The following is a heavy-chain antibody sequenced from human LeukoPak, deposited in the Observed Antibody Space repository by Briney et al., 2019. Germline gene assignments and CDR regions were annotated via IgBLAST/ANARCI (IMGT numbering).Heavy chain of an antibody. CDR1: GFTFSSYA. Sequence: PGGSLRLSCAASGFTFSSYAMSWVRQAPGKGLEWVSAISGSGGSTYYADSVKGRFTTSIDNSKNPLYLQMNRLRVEDKAVYYCAKAVGPTTPDAFDIWGQGTMVTVSS. D-gene: IGHD1-26*01. CDR3: AKAVGPTTPDAFDI. V-gene: IGHV3-23*01. CDR2: ISGSGGST. J-gene: IGHJ3*02.